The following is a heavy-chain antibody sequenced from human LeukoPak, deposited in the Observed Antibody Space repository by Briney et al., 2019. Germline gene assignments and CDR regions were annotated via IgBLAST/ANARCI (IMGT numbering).Heavy chain of an antibody. CDR3: ARRGNFDY. D-gene: IGHD6-13*01. J-gene: IGHJ4*02. V-gene: IGHV4-59*08. CDR2: IYYGGRT. CDR1: GGSISSYH. Sequence: SETLSLTCSVSGGSISSYHWSWIRQPPGKGLEWIGYIYYGGRTNYNPSLKSRVTISVDTSKNQLSLTVSSVTAADTAIYYCARRGNFDYWGQGTLVTVSS.